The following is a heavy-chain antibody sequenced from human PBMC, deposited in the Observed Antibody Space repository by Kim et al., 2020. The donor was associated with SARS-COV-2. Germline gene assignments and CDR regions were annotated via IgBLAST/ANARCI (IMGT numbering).Heavy chain of an antibody. CDR3: ARDLEWEPSGG. V-gene: IGHV4-39*07. Sequence: YHNPSLKSRVTISVDTSRNQFSLKLCSVTAADTAVYYCARDLEWEPSGGWGQGTLVTVSS. J-gene: IGHJ4*02. D-gene: IGHD1-26*01.